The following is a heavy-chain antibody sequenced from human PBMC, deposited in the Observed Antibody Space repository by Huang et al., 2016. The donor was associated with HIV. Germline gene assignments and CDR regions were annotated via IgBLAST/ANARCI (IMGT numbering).Heavy chain of an antibody. CDR3: AREKAADSAWYGVYYFDY. Sequence: QVQLRQWGAGLVKPSETLSLTCAVYGGSFSGYYWQWIRLSPGKGLEWIGEINHIGNTNDQPSLKSRVTISKDTAKNQFSLQVTSVSAADTGVYFCAREKAADSAWYGVYYFDYWGEGALVTVTS. CDR2: INHIGNT. D-gene: IGHD6-19*01. J-gene: IGHJ4*02. CDR1: GGSFSGYY. V-gene: IGHV4-34*01.